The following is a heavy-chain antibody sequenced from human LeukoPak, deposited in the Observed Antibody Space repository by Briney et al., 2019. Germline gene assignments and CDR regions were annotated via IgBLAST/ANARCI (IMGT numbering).Heavy chain of an antibody. CDR2: MSNGGLSI. CDR1: GFTFSSYE. Sequence: GGSLRLSCAPSGFTFSSYEMNWVRQAPGKGLEWVSYMSNGGLSIYYADSVKGRFTISRDNAKNSLYLQMNSLRAEDTAVYYCGRVPRTTHAFDVWGQGTMVTVSS. J-gene: IGHJ3*01. CDR3: GRVPRTTHAFDV. V-gene: IGHV3-48*03. D-gene: IGHD1-1*01.